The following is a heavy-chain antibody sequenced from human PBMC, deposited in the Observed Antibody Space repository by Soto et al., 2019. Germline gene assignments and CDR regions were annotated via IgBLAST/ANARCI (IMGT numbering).Heavy chain of an antibody. V-gene: IGHV4-30-2*03. CDR2: IYYSGST. Sequence: SETLSLTCAVSGGSISSGGYSWSWIRQPPGKGLEWIGSIYYSGSTYYSPSLKSRVTISVDTSKNQFSLKLSSVTAADTAVYYCARVWGGAFDIWGQGTMVTVSS. CDR3: ARVWGGAFDI. D-gene: IGHD3-10*01. J-gene: IGHJ3*02. CDR1: GGSISSGGYS.